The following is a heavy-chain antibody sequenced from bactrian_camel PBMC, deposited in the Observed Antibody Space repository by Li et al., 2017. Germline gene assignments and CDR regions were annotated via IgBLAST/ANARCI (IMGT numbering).Heavy chain of an antibody. CDR2: ILSGSKST. Sequence: VQLVESGGGSVQTGGSLKLSCVYSENTWKRRCMGWFRQAPGKEREGLAAILSGSKSTIYAASVKGRFTISQDNTKKMVYLQMNSLSPEDTAIYYCAASTREAVWGLSSTAFDYWGQGTQVTVS. CDR1: ENTWKRRC. V-gene: IGHV3S53*01. J-gene: IGHJ6*01. CDR3: AASTREAVWGLSSTAFDY. D-gene: IGHD4*01.